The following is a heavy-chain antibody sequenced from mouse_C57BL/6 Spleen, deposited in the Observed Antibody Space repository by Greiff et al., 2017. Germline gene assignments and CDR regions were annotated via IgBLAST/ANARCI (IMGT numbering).Heavy chain of an antibody. CDR1: GFTFSSYA. CDR2: ISSGGDYI. J-gene: IGHJ4*01. CDR3: TREGAQASGDAMDY. V-gene: IGHV5-9-1*02. Sequence: EVQGVESGEGLVKPGGSLKLSCAASGFTFSSYAMSWVRQTPEKRLEWVAYISSGGDYIYYADTVKGRFTISRDNARNTLYLQMSSLKSEDTAMYYCTREGAQASGDAMDYWGQGTSVTVSS. D-gene: IGHD3-2*02.